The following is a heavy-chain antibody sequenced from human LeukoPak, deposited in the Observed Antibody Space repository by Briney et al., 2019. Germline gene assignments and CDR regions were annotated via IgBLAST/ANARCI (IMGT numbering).Heavy chain of an antibody. CDR2: IYYSGST. Sequence: SETLSLTCTASGGSISSSSYYWGWIRQPPGKGLEWIGSIYYSGSTYYNPSLKSRVTISVDTSKNQFSLKLSSVTAADTAVYYCASCVPYYDSSGYYYPYYYYYYMDVWGKGTTVTVSS. CDR3: ASCVPYYDSSGYYYPYYYYYYMDV. V-gene: IGHV4-39*01. J-gene: IGHJ6*03. CDR1: GGSISSSSYY. D-gene: IGHD3-22*01.